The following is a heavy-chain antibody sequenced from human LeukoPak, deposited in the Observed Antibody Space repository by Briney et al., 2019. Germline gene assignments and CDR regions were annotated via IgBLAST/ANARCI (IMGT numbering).Heavy chain of an antibody. CDR2: IYYSGST. CDR1: GGSISSYY. D-gene: IGHD2-2*02. Sequence: PSETLSLTCTVSGGSISSYYWSWIRQPPGKGLEWIGYIYYSGSTNYNPSLKSRVTISVDTSKNQFSLKLSSVTAADTAVYYCARVVPAAIRSMVWYFDLWGRGTLVTVS. CDR3: ARVVPAAIRSMVWYFDL. V-gene: IGHV4-59*01. J-gene: IGHJ2*01.